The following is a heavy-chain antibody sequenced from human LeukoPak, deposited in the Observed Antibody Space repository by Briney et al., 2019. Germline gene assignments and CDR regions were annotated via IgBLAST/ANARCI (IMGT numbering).Heavy chain of an antibody. J-gene: IGHJ4*02. CDR1: GFTFSSYA. CDR3: GRGDLGAPLPFDY. D-gene: IGHD3-16*01. Sequence: GRSLRLSCAASGFTFSSYAMHWVRQAPGEGLEWVAVISYDGSNKYYADSVKGRFTISRDNSKNTLYLQMNSLRAEDTAVFYCGRGDLGAPLPFDYWGQGTLVTVSS. V-gene: IGHV3-30*04. CDR2: ISYDGSNK.